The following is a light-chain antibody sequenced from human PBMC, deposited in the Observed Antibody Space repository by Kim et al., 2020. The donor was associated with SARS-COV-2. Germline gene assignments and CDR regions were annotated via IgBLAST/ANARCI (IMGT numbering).Light chain of an antibody. CDR3: QSYDGSNWV. CDR1: SGSIASNY. V-gene: IGLV6-57*04. J-gene: IGLJ3*02. CDR2: EDN. Sequence: NFMLTQPHSVSDSPGKTVTISCTRSSGSIASNYVQWFQQRPGSAPTTVIYEDNQRPSGVPDRFSGSIDSSSNSSSLTISGLKTEDEADYYCQSYDGSNWVFGGGTQLTVL.